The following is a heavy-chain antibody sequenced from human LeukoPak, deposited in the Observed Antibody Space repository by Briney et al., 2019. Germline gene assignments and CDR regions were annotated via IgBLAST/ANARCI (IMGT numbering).Heavy chain of an antibody. CDR3: ARDRASLVRGIYSIDY. CDR2: IIPLFGTA. CDR1: GGTFSSYA. V-gene: IGHV1-69*13. D-gene: IGHD3-10*01. Sequence: SVKVSCMASGGTFSSYAISWVRQAPGQGLEWTGGIIPLFGTANYAQKFQGRVTITADESTNTAYMELSSLRSEDTAVYYCARDRASLVRGIYSIDYWGQGTLVTVSS. J-gene: IGHJ4*02.